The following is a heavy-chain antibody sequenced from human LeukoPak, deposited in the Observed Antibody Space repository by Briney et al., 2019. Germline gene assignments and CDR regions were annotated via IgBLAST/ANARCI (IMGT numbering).Heavy chain of an antibody. J-gene: IGHJ4*02. CDR3: ARDMAPTAGYSYGLSFDY. CDR2: ISSSGSTI. V-gene: IGHV3-48*03. D-gene: IGHD5-18*01. CDR1: GFTLSSYE. Sequence: GGSLRLSCAASGFTLSSYEMNWVRQAPGKGLEWVSYISSSGSTIYYADSVRGRFTISRDNAKNSLYLQMNSLRAEDTAVYYCARDMAPTAGYSYGLSFDYWGQGTLVTVSS.